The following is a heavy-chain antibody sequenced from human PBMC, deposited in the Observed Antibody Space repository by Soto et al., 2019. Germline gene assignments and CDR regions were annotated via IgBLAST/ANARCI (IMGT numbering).Heavy chain of an antibody. D-gene: IGHD6-13*01. CDR1: GFTFSSYG. CDR3: AKAAAADY. Sequence: GGSLRLSCAASGFTFSSYGMHWVRQAPGKGLEWVAVISYGGSNKYYADSVKGRFTISRDNSKNTLYLQMNSLRAEDTAVYYCAKAAAADYWGQGTLVTVSS. V-gene: IGHV3-30*18. CDR2: ISYGGSNK. J-gene: IGHJ4*02.